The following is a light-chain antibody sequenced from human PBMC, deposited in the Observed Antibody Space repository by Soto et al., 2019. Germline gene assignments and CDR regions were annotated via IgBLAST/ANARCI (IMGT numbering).Light chain of an antibody. CDR3: QQFRNSSYT. J-gene: IGKJ2*01. Sequence: EVVLTQSPGTLSLSPGERATLSCRAGQHINIAYMAWYQQKPGQAPILLIYGAFNRATGIPGRFSGSGCGKDFTLTISRLEHEDFAVYYCQQFRNSSYTFGQGTKLEI. CDR1: QHINIAY. V-gene: IGKV3-20*01. CDR2: GAF.